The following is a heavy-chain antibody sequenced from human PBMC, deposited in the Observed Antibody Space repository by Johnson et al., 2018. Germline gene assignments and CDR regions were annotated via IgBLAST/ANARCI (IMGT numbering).Heavy chain of an antibody. J-gene: IGHJ3*02. CDR1: GFTFSSAW. D-gene: IGHD3-10*01. Sequence: VQLVESGGGLTKPGGSLRLSCAASGFTFSSAWMTWVRQAPGKGLEWIGLIKNKHDGGTPLYAAPVKGRFTIQRDDSKNTVSLQMDSLKTEDTAVYYFTKGWGSGSYSKRAFDIWGQGTMITVSS. CDR3: TKGWGSGSYSKRAFDI. V-gene: IGHV3-15*01. CDR2: IKNKHDGGTP.